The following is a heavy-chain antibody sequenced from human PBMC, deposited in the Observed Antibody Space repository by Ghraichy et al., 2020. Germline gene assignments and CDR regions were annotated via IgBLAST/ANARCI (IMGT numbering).Heavy chain of an antibody. Sequence: GGSLRLSCAASGFTFSSYAMDWVRQAPGKGLEWLSYITSSGTTIYYADSVKGRFTISRDNATNSLYLQMSSLRDEDTAVYYCAREGGNYCSGGSCSRDFDYWGQGTLVTVSS. J-gene: IGHJ4*02. CDR2: ITSSGTTI. D-gene: IGHD2-15*01. V-gene: IGHV3-48*02. CDR1: GFTFSSYA. CDR3: AREGGNYCSGGSCSRDFDY.